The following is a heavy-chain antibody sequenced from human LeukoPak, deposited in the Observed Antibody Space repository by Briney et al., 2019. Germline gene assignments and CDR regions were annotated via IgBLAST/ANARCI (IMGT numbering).Heavy chain of an antibody. CDR3: ARDPDY. Sequence: GGSLRLSCAASGFTFSSYSMNWVRQAPGKGLEWVSYISSSSNTMYYADSVKGRFTISRDNAKNSLYLQIYSLRAEDTAVYYCARDPDYWGQGTLVTVSS. V-gene: IGHV3-48*01. CDR2: ISSSSNTM. J-gene: IGHJ4*02. CDR1: GFTFSSYS.